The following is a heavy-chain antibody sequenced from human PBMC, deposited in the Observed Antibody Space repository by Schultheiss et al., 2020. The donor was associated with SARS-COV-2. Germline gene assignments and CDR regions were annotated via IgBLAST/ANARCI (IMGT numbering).Heavy chain of an antibody. V-gene: IGHV3-48*03. CDR2: ISSSGSTI. CDR3: ARDSYYDSSGYHS. CDR1: GFTFSSYE. D-gene: IGHD3-22*01. Sequence: GGSLRLSCAASGFTFSSYEMNWVRQAPGKGLEWVSYISSSGSTIYYADSVKGRFTISRDNAKNSLYLQMNSLRAEDTAVYYCARDSYYDSSGYHSCGQGTLVTVSS. J-gene: IGHJ5*02.